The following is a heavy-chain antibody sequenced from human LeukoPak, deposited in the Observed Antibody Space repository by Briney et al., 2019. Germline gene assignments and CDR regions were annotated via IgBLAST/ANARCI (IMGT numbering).Heavy chain of an antibody. Sequence: VASVKVSCKASGGTFSSYAISWVRQAPGQGLEWMGGIIPIFGTANYAQKFQGRVTITADESTSTAYMELSSLRSEDTAVYYCARDVVASVYYYYMDVWGKGTTVTVSS. CDR3: ARDVVASVYYYYMDV. CDR1: GGTFSSYA. J-gene: IGHJ6*03. CDR2: IIPIFGTA. V-gene: IGHV1-69*13. D-gene: IGHD2-21*01.